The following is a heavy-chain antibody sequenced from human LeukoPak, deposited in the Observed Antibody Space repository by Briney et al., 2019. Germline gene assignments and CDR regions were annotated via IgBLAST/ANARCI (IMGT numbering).Heavy chain of an antibody. D-gene: IGHD2-2*01. V-gene: IGHV3-30-3*01. Sequence: GGSLRLSCAASGFTFISSAMHWVRQAPGKGLEWVAIISYDGLIKYYADSVKGRFTISRDNSKDTLSLQMNSLTAQDTAVYYCTRCPSSTSCYGILLDYWGQGTLVTVSS. CDR1: GFTFISSA. CDR2: ISYDGLIK. CDR3: TRCPSSTSCYGILLDY. J-gene: IGHJ4*02.